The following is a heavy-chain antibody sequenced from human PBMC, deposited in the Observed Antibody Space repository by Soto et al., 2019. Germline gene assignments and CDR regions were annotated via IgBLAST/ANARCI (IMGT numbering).Heavy chain of an antibody. V-gene: IGHV4-39*01. CDR1: GGSISRSTYY. CDR3: ARHSRYCSNGSCYNAHYTYGLDV. D-gene: IGHD2-8*01. CDR2: IYFGGST. J-gene: IGHJ6*02. Sequence: SETLSLTCTVSGGSISRSTYYWGWIRQPPGKGLEWIGSIYFGGSTYYNPSLTSRVTISVDTSKNQFSLKLNSVTAADTGVYHCARHSRYCSNGSCYNAHYTYGLDVWGQGTTVTVSS.